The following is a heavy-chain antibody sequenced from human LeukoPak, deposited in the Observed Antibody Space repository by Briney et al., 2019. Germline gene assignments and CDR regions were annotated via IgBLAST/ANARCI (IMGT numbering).Heavy chain of an antibody. CDR2: INPNSGGT. CDR1: GYTFTGYY. J-gene: IGHJ4*02. Sequence: ASVKVSCKASGYTFTGYYMHWVRQAPGQGLEWMGRINPNSGGTNYAQKFQGRVTMTTDTSISTAYMELSRLRSDDTAVYYCARTLGYCSSTSCYLFDYWGQGTLVTVSS. CDR3: ARTLGYCSSTSCYLFDY. V-gene: IGHV1-2*06. D-gene: IGHD2-2*01.